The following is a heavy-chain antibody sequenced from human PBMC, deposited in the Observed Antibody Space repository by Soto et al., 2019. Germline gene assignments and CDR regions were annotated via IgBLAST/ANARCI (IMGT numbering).Heavy chain of an antibody. CDR1: GXSRSSSS. CDR2: FSAGGSR. CDR3: AKDRGSGGIVAGTPDY. V-gene: IGHV3-23*01. D-gene: IGHD6-19*01. J-gene: IGHJ4*02. Sequence: SRRRACAVPGXSRSSSSMICVCQKPGKGVEWVATFSAGGSRYYADSVKGRFTISRNSSQNTLDLQMNGLTAEETAIYYCAKDRGSGGIVAGTPDYWGQGTLGTVS.